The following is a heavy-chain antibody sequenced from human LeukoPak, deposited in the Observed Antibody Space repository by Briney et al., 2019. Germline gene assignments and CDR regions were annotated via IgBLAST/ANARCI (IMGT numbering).Heavy chain of an antibody. CDR1: GFTFSNVW. V-gene: IGHV3-15*01. CDR3: SWGNFNYFDY. CDR2: IRSKIAGGTT. D-gene: IGHD3-16*01. J-gene: IGHJ4*02. Sequence: GGSLRLSCAGSGFTFSNVWMNWVRQAPGKGLEWVGRIRSKIAGGTTEYAAPVKGRFTISGDDSKNTVYLQMNSLETEDTAVYYCSWGNFNYFDYWGQGDLVTVSS.